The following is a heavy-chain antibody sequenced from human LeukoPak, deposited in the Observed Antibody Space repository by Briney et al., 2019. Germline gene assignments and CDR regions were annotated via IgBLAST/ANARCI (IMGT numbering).Heavy chain of an antibody. CDR3: AKGDSFDQ. V-gene: IGHV3-30*18. D-gene: IGHD3-3*01. CDR2: VSSNGTSK. Sequence: GGSLRLSCVVPGFILSRHDFHWVRQAPGKGLEWVGHVSSNGTSKYNGDSVKGRFTVSRDNSKNTLFLQMTSLRPEDTAVYYCAKGDSFDQWGRGTQVIVSS. J-gene: IGHJ4*02. CDR1: GFILSRHD.